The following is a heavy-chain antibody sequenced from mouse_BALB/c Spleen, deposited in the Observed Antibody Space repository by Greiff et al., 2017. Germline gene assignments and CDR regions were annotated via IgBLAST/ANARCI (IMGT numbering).Heavy chain of an antibody. Sequence: QVQLKESGAELVRPGTSVKISCKASGYTFTNYWLGWVKQRPGHGLEWIGDIYPGGGYTNYNEKFKGKATLTADTSSSTAYMQLSSLTSEDSAVYFCARTDGNYYFDYWGQGTTLTVSS. J-gene: IGHJ2*01. CDR2: IYPGGGYT. CDR1: GYTFTNYW. CDR3: ARTDGNYYFDY. V-gene: IGHV1-63*02. D-gene: IGHD2-1*01.